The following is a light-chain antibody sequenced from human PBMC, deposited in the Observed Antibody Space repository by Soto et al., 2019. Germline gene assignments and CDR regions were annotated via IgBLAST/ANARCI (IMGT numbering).Light chain of an antibody. CDR2: EVV. V-gene: IGLV2-8*01. CDR1: KNDIGVYDF. Sequence: QSALTQPPSASGSPGQSVTISCTGTKNDIGVYDFVSWYQHHPGKAPRLIIYEVVQRPSGVPDRFSGSKSGNTASLTVSGLQAGDEADYYCNSYRSNRLYVFGTGTKVTVL. CDR3: NSYRSNRLYV. J-gene: IGLJ1*01.